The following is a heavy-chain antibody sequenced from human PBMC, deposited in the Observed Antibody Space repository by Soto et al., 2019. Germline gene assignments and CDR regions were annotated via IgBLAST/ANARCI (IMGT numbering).Heavy chain of an antibody. Sequence: QVQLVESGGGVVQPGRSLRLSCAASGFTFSSYAMHWVRQAPGKGLEWVAVISYDGSNKYYADSVKGRFTISRDNSKNTLYLQMNSLRAEDTAVYYCARDAAMVGSYFDYWGQGTLVTFSS. V-gene: IGHV3-30-3*01. CDR1: GFTFSSYA. CDR2: ISYDGSNK. D-gene: IGHD5-18*01. CDR3: ARDAAMVGSYFDY. J-gene: IGHJ4*02.